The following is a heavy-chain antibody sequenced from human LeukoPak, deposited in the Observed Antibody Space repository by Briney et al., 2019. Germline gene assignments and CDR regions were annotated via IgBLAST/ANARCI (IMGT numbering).Heavy chain of an antibody. CDR3: AKDGTGGYYYLDY. CDR1: GFTFSSHG. V-gene: IGHV3-30*18. J-gene: IGHJ4*02. Sequence: PGTSLRLSCAAPGFTFSSHGMHWVRQAPGMGLEWVAPILYDGSNEYYADSVQGRFTISRDSSRNTLYLQMNSLRAEDTAVYYCAKDGTGGYYYLDYWGQGTLVTVSS. D-gene: IGHD3-22*01. CDR2: ILYDGSNE.